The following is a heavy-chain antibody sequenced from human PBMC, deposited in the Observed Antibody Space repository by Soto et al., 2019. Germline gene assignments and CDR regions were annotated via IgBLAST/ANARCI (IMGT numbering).Heavy chain of an antibody. J-gene: IGHJ4*02. Sequence: SETLSLTCTVSSSSVSSYYWNWIRQSPGKGLEWIGYIYYSGYTNYNPSLKSRITISVDTSKNQFSLKLSSVTPADTAVYYCAGGGMTTVPYWGQGTLVTVSS. CDR1: SSSVSSYY. D-gene: IGHD4-17*01. V-gene: IGHV4-59*02. CDR3: AGGGMTTVPY. CDR2: IYYSGYT.